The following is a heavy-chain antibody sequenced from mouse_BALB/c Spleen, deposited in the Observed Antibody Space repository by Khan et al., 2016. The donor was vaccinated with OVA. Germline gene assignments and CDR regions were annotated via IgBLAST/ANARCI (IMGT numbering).Heavy chain of an antibody. J-gene: IGHJ2*01. V-gene: IGHV3-2*02. Sequence: EVKLEVSGPGLVKPSQSLSLTCTVTGYSITSGYGWNWIRQFPGNKLEWMGYLSYSGCTNYNPSLKSRISITRDTSKNQFFLQLNSVTTEDTATYYCARTARIKYWGQGTTLTVSS. CDR3: ARTARIKY. D-gene: IGHD1-2*01. CDR2: LSYSGCT. CDR1: GYSITSGYG.